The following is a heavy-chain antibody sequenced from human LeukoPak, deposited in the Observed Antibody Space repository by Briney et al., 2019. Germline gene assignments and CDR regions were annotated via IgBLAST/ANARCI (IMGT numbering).Heavy chain of an antibody. CDR1: GFTFSTCA. CDR2: ISGGGRST. CDR3: ARERYFDY. V-gene: IGHV3-23*01. Sequence: GGSLRLSCAASGFTFSTCAMSWVRQAPGKGLEWVSTISGGGRSTDYADSVKGQFPISRDNSKNTLYLQMNSLRAEDTAVYYCARERYFDYWGQGTLVTVSS. J-gene: IGHJ4*02.